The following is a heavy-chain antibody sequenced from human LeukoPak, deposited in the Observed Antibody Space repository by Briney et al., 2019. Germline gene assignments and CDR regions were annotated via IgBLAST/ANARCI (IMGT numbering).Heavy chain of an antibody. V-gene: IGHV3-74*01. D-gene: IGHD6-13*01. CDR3: ATGLLVRSPFDY. CDR2: INSDGSST. J-gene: IGHJ5*01. CDR1: GFTFSSYW. Sequence: GGSLRLSCAASGFTFSSYWMHWVRQAPGKWLVWLSRINSDGSSTSYAESVKGRFTISRDDAKNTMYLQMNSLRAEDTAVYYCATGLLVRSPFDYWGQRTLVTVSS.